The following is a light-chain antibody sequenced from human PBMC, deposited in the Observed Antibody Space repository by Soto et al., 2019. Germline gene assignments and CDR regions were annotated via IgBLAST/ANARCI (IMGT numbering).Light chain of an antibody. CDR3: QQRSSWPHT. CDR1: QSVSTY. V-gene: IGKV3-11*01. J-gene: IGKJ4*01. CDR2: DTY. Sequence: EVVLTQSPATLSLSAGERATLSCRASQSVSTYLTWYQQKRGQAPRLLIYDTYKRATGVPARFSGSGSGTDFTLTISSLEPEDFAVYYCQQRSSWPHTFGGGSKVEIK.